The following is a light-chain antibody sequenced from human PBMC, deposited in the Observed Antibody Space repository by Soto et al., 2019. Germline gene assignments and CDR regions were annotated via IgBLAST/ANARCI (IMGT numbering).Light chain of an antibody. Sequence: SYELTQPLSVSVAPGQMARISCGGDNIGSKTVHWYQQKPGQAPMVVVYDDSDRPSGIPERFSGSNSGNTATLTISGVEAGDEADYFCQVWDSGSDHPVFGGGTKLTVL. CDR2: DDS. J-gene: IGLJ3*02. V-gene: IGLV3-21*02. CDR3: QVWDSGSDHPV. CDR1: NIGSKT.